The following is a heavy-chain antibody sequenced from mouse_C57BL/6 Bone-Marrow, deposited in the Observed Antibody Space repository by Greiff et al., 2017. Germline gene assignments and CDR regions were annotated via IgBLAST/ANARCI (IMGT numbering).Heavy chain of an antibody. CDR1: GFTFSDAW. D-gene: IGHD1-1*01. J-gene: IGHJ3*01. Sequence: EVHLVESGGGLVQPGGSMKLSCAASGFTFSDAWMDWVRQSPEKGLEWVAEIRNKANNHATYYAESVKGRFTISRDDSKSSVYLQMNSLRAEDTGIYYCTRQGYYGSSPRFAYWGQGTLVTVSA. CDR3: TRQGYYGSSPRFAY. V-gene: IGHV6-6*01. CDR2: IRNKANNHAT.